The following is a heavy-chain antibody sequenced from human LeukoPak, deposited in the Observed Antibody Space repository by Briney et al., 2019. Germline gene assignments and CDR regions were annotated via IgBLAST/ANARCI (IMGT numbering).Heavy chain of an antibody. CDR1: GYTFTGYY. D-gene: IGHD3-22*01. J-gene: IGHJ4*02. Sequence: GASVKVSCKTSGYTFTGYYMHWVRQAPGQGLEWMGWINPNSGGTNYAQKFQGRVTMTRDTSISTAYMELSRLRSDDTAVYYCARWGSGYLTYYFDYWGQGTLVTVSS. CDR2: INPNSGGT. CDR3: ARWGSGYLTYYFDY. V-gene: IGHV1-2*02.